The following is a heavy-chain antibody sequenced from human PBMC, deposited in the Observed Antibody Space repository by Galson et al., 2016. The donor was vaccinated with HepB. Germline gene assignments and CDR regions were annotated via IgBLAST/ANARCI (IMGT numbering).Heavy chain of an antibody. D-gene: IGHD3-22*01. J-gene: IGHJ5*02. CDR3: ARHLTYYYDISGYYSDWFDP. Sequence: SETLSLTCTVSGVSISSSDYYWGWIRQPPGKGLEWIASIYYSGSGSTSYNPSLGSRVTISVDTSKNQFPLKLNSVNAADTAVYYCARHLTYYYDISGYYSDWFDPWGKGTLVTVSS. CDR2: IYYSGSGST. CDR1: GVSISSSDYY. V-gene: IGHV4-39*01.